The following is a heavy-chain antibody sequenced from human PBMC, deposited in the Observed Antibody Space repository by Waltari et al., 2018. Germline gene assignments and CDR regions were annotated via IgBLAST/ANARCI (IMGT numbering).Heavy chain of an antibody. D-gene: IGHD3-22*01. CDR3: ARDQQRMTMRVDRRYNLFDP. Sequence: QLQLQESGPGLVKPSETLSLTCTVSGGSISSSSYYWGWIRQPPGKGLAWIGSIYYSGSTSYNPSLKSRVTIAVDTSKNQCSRKLSALTAAYTAVYYCARDQQRMTMRVDRRYNLFDPWGQGTRVTVSS. CDR1: GGSISSSSYY. CDR2: IYYSGST. V-gene: IGHV4-39*02. J-gene: IGHJ5*02.